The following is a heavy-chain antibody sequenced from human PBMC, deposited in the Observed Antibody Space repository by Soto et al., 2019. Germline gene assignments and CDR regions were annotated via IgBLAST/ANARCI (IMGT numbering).Heavy chain of an antibody. CDR2: VYYSGST. D-gene: IGHD3-22*01. CDR1: GASVSSYY. V-gene: IGHV4-59*02. J-gene: IGHJ3*02. Sequence: SETLSLTCTVSGASVSSYYWSWIRQSPGKGLEWIGYVYYSGSTNYNPSLKSRVTISVDTSKNQFSLQLSSVTAADTAVYSCARGYYDSSGQANTFDIWGQGTMVTVSS. CDR3: ARGYYDSSGQANTFDI.